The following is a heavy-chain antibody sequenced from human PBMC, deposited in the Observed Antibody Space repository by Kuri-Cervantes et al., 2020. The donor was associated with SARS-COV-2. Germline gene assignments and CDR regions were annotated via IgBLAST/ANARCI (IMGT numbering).Heavy chain of an antibody. J-gene: IGHJ4*02. D-gene: IGHD6-19*01. CDR1: GFTFSDAW. Sequence: GGSLRLSCVASGFTFSDAWMSWVRQTPGKWLEWIGRFKSKSAGGTIVYAAPVQGRFTILRDDSRNTVYLQMNSLTTDDTGMYYCPTGSTSGWYRRDFDFWGLGTPVTVSS. V-gene: IGHV3-15*01. CDR2: FKSKSAGGTI. CDR3: PTGSTSGWYRRDFDF.